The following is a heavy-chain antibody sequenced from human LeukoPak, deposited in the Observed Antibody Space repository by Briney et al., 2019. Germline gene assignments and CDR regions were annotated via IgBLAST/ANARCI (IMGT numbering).Heavy chain of an antibody. CDR3: AGGVVVPALYDAFDI. Sequence: GGSLRLSCAASGFTFSSYWMSWVRQAPGKGLEWVSVIYSGGSTYYADSVKGRFTISRDNSKNTLYLQMNSLRAEDTAVYYCAGGVVVPALYDAFDIWGQGTMVTVSS. J-gene: IGHJ3*02. D-gene: IGHD2-2*01. CDR1: GFTFSSYW. CDR2: IYSGGST. V-gene: IGHV3-53*01.